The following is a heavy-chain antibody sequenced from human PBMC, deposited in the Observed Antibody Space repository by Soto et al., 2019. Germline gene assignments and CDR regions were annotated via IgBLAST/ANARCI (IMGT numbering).Heavy chain of an antibody. J-gene: IGHJ6*02. V-gene: IGHV1-69*06. CDR1: GGTFSSYA. CDR2: IIPIFGTA. D-gene: IGHD2-21*02. Sequence: QVQLVQSGAEVKKPGSSVKVSCKASGGTFSSYAISWVRQAPGQGLEWMGGIIPIFGTANYAQKFQGRVTITADNSTSTAYLELSSLSSEDTSVYYCASPLEYCGVDCYSIFYCYGMAVWGQGTTVTVAS. CDR3: ASPLEYCGVDCYSIFYCYGMAV.